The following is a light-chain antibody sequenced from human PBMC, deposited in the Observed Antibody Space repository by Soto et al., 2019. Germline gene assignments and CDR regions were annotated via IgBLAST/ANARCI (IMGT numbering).Light chain of an antibody. CDR2: KAS. CDR3: QQYSTYPPRT. CDR1: QSISIW. V-gene: IGKV1-5*03. J-gene: IGKJ1*01. Sequence: DIQMTQSPSTLSAAVGCRVTIRCRASQSISIWLAWYQQKPGKAPKIIXYKASSLESGVPSRFSGSGSGTEFTLTISSLQPDDFATYYGQQYSTYPPRTFGQGTQLDIK.